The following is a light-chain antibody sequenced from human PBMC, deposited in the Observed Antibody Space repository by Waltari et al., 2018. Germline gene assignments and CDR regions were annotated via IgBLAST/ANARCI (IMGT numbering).Light chain of an antibody. CDR2: GAS. V-gene: IGKV1-39*01. J-gene: IGKJ2*01. CDR3: QQTSITPRT. Sequence: DVQLTQSPSSLSASVGDRGTISCRASQNIDIYFTWYQQKPGQAPNLLIYGASNLQSGVPSRFSGSGSGTDFTLTISSLQPEDFASFYCQQTSITPRTFGQGTKLEI. CDR1: QNIDIY.